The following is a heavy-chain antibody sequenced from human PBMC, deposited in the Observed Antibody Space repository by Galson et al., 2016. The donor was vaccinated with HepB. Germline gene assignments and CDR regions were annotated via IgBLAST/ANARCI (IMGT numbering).Heavy chain of an antibody. J-gene: IGHJ3*02. CDR2: IHYSGSS. D-gene: IGHD3-16*01. CDR3: ARWGTYSEKHAFDI. V-gene: IGHV4-59*01. Sequence: SETLSLTCTVSDDSISNYYWNWIRQPPGKGLAWIGYIHYSGSSKCNPPLKSRVTMSVDTSKNQFSLRLSSVTAADTAVYYCARWGTYSEKHAFDIWGQGTMVTVSS. CDR1: DDSISNYY.